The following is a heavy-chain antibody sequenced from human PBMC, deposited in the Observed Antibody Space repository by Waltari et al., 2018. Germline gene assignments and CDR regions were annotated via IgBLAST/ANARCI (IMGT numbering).Heavy chain of an antibody. CDR3: AKWGANYFDY. D-gene: IGHD1-26*01. V-gene: IGHV3-30*02. CDR2: IRYDGSNK. Sequence: QVQLVESGGGVVQPGGSLRLSCAASGFIVSSYGMHWVRQAPGKGLEWAAFIRYDGSNKYYADSVKGRFTISRDKSKNTLFLQMNSLRAEDTAVYYCAKWGANYFDYWGQGTLVTVSS. J-gene: IGHJ4*02. CDR1: GFIVSSYG.